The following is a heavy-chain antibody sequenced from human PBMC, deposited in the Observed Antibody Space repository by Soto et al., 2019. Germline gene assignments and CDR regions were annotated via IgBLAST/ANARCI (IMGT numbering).Heavy chain of an antibody. CDR3: ARKSYYDPYHFDP. CDR1: GYSFTSYW. J-gene: IGHJ5*02. Sequence: GESLKISCKGSGYSFTSYWIGWVRLMPGKGLEWMGIIYPGDSDTNYNPSLKSRVTISVDNSKNQFSLKLSSVTAADTAVYYCARKSYYDPYHFDPWGQGTLVTVSS. V-gene: IGHV5-51*01. D-gene: IGHD3-22*01. CDR2: IYPGDSDT.